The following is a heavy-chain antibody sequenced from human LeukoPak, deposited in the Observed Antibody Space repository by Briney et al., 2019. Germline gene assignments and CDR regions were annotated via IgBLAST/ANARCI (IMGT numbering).Heavy chain of an antibody. CDR1: GFTVSSNY. J-gene: IGHJ4*02. D-gene: IGHD1-26*01. Sequence: GGSLRLSCAASGFTVSSNYMSWVRQAPGKGLEWVSVIYSGGRTEYADSVKGRFTISRDNSKNTLYLQMNSLRAEDTAVYYCARESGSYYGVTLDYWGKGPLVTVS. CDR3: ARESGSYYGVTLDY. CDR2: IYSGGRT. V-gene: IGHV3-66*01.